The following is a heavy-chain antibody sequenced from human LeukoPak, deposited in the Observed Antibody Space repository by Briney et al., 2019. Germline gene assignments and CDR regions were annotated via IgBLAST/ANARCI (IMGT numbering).Heavy chain of an antibody. D-gene: IGHD5-18*01. CDR3: ARDEGYSYGYAWFDP. Sequence: GGSLRLSCAASGFTFSSYSMNWVRQAPGKGLEWVSYISSSSSTIYYADSVKGQFTISRDNAKNSLYLQMNSLRAEDTAVYNCARDEGYSYGYAWFDPWGQGTLVTVSS. CDR2: ISSSSSTI. J-gene: IGHJ5*02. V-gene: IGHV3-48*01. CDR1: GFTFSSYS.